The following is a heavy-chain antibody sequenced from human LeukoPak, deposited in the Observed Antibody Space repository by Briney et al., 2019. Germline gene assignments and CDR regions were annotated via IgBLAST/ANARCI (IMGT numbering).Heavy chain of an antibody. V-gene: IGHV4-59*01. Sequence: SETLSLACTVSGGSISSYYWSWIRQPPGKGLEWIGYGFSTGSTSYNPSLKSRVSIAVDTSKNQISLKLSSVTAADTAVYYCARGGGGSGYWYYWGQGTLVTVSS. CDR2: GFSTGST. J-gene: IGHJ4*02. CDR1: GGSISSYY. CDR3: ARGGGGSGYWYY. D-gene: IGHD5-12*01.